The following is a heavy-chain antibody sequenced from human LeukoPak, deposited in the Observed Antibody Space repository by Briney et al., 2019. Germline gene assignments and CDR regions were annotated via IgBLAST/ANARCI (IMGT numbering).Heavy chain of an antibody. Sequence: GGSLRLSCAASGFTFSSYEMNWVRQAPGKGLEWVSYISSSGSTIYYADSVKGRFTISRDNAKNSLYLQMNSLRAEDTAVYYCARDPDGYGYISMDVWGKGTTVTVSS. V-gene: IGHV3-48*03. J-gene: IGHJ6*03. CDR1: GFTFSSYE. CDR2: ISSSGSTI. D-gene: IGHD5-18*01. CDR3: ARDPDGYGYISMDV.